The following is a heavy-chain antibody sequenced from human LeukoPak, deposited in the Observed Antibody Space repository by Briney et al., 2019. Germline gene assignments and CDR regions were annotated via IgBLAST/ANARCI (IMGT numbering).Heavy chain of an antibody. Sequence: HAGGSLRLSCAASGFTFSSYAMNWVRQAPGKGLEWVSTISGSGNSTYYADSVKGRFTISRDNSKNTLYLQMNSLRAEDTAVYYCAKDQRTTVTPFDYWGQGTLVTVSS. D-gene: IGHD4-17*01. J-gene: IGHJ4*02. CDR3: AKDQRTTVTPFDY. CDR2: ISGSGNST. V-gene: IGHV3-23*01. CDR1: GFTFSSYA.